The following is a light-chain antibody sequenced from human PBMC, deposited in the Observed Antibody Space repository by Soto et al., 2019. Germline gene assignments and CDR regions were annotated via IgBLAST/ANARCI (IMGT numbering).Light chain of an antibody. CDR2: EVT. J-gene: IGLJ1*01. Sequence: QSALTQPPSASGSPGQSVTISCTGTSSDVGGYNYVSWYQQHPGKAPKLVIYEVTKRPSGVPDRFSGSKSGNTASLTVSGLQAEDEADYYCSSFTGASTIFGTGTQPTVL. CDR3: SSFTGASTI. CDR1: SSDVGGYNY. V-gene: IGLV2-8*01.